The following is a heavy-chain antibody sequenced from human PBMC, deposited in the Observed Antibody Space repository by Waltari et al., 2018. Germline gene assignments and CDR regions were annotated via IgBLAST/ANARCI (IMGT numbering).Heavy chain of an antibody. J-gene: IGHJ6*03. V-gene: IGHV4-59*01. CDR2: IYYSGST. CDR3: ARTPGGGYQHYYYYYYMDV. Sequence: QVQLQESGPGLVKPSETLSLTCTAPGGSISSYYWSWIRQPPGKGLEWIGYIYYSGSTNYNPSLKSRVTISVDTSKNQFSLKLSSVTAADTAVYYCARTPGGGYQHYYYYYYMDVWGKGTTVTASS. D-gene: IGHD3-22*01. CDR1: GGSISSYY.